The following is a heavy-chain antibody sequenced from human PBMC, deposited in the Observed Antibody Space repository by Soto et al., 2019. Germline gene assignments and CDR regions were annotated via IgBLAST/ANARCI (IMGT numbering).Heavy chain of an antibody. V-gene: IGHV3-11*01. CDR3: ATGSHLYDILTGYYSPTPLY. CDR1: GFTFSDYY. J-gene: IGHJ4*02. D-gene: IGHD3-9*01. CDR2: ISSSGSTI. Sequence: PGGSLRLSCAASGFTFSDYYMSWIRQAPGKGLEWVSYISSSGSTIYYADSVKGRFTISRDNAKNSLYLQMNSLRAEDTAVYYCATGSHLYDILTGYYSPTPLYWGQGTLVTVSS.